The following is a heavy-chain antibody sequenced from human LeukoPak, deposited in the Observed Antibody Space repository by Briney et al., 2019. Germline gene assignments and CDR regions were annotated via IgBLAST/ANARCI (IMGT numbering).Heavy chain of an antibody. CDR2: INHSGST. Sequence: KASETLSLTCAVYGGSFSGYYWSWIRQHPGKGLEWIGEINHSGSTNYNPSLKSRVTISVDTSKNQFSLKLSSVTAADTAVYYCARVLVTASPGVDYWGQGTLVTVSS. J-gene: IGHJ4*02. CDR1: GGSFSGYY. D-gene: IGHD5-18*01. V-gene: IGHV4-34*01. CDR3: ARVLVTASPGVDY.